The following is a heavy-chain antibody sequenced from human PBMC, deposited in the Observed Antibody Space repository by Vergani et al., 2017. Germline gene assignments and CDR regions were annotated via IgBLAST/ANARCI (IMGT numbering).Heavy chain of an antibody. V-gene: IGHV4-39*07. J-gene: IGHJ4*02. D-gene: IGHD3-22*01. CDR1: GGSISSYY. Sequence: QVQLQESGPGLVKPSETLSLTCTVSGGSISSYYWGWIRQPPGKGLEWIGSIYYSGSTYYNPSLKSRVTISVDTSKNQFSLKLSSVTAADTAVYYCARVISGYDSSGYRRYYFDYWGQGTLVTVSS. CDR3: ARVISGYDSSGYRRYYFDY. CDR2: IYYSGST.